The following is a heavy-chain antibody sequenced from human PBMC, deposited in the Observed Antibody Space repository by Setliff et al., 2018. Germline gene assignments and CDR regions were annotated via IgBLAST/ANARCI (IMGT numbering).Heavy chain of an antibody. D-gene: IGHD1-26*01. CDR3: ARDLVGATADF. Sequence: GGSLRLSCAASGFTFSIYWMHWVRQVPGKGLEWVSRINIDGRSINYADSVRGRFTISRDNAKNTAYLQMNSLRGDDTSVYHCARDLVGATADFWGRGTLVTVSS. CDR1: GFTFSIYW. J-gene: IGHJ4*02. CDR2: INIDGRSI. V-gene: IGHV3-74*01.